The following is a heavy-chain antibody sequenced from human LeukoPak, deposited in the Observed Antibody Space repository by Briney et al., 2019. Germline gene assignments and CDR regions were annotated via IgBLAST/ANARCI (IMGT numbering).Heavy chain of an antibody. J-gene: IGHJ4*02. CDR3: AKGSSGWGSFDF. CDR1: GFTFSSYA. Sequence: HTGGSLRLSCVASGFTFSSYAMSWVRQAPGKGLEWVSSLSGSCESTLYADSVKGRFTISRDNSKNTLFLQMYSLRADDTAVYLCAKGSSGWGSFDFWGQGTLVTVSS. D-gene: IGHD6-19*01. CDR2: LSGSCEST. V-gene: IGHV3-23*01.